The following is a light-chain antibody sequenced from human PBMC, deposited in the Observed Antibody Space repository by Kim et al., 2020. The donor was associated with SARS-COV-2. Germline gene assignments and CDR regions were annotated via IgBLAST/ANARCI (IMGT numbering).Light chain of an antibody. V-gene: IGKV3-20*01. CDR1: ESVSGNH. J-gene: IGKJ1*01. CDR2: GVS. CDR3: QQYGDSPRWT. Sequence: PGESATLSCRATESVSGNHLAWYQQKPDPAPRLLIYGVSRRATGIPDRFSGSGSATDFTLTISRLEPEDFAVYYCQQYGDSPRWTFGQGTKVDIK.